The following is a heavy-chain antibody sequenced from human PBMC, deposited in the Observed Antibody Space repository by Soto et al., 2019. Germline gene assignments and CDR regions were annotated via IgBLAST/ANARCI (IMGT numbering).Heavy chain of an antibody. CDR3: SRAWGGTSGWHGWLSY. J-gene: IGHJ4*02. CDR2: TYYRSKWYN. D-gene: IGHD6-19*01. CDR1: GDSVSSNRAA. V-gene: IGHV6-1*01. Sequence: SNTLSLNCAISGDSVSSNRAAWNWISQSPSRGLEWLGRTYYRSKWYNDYAVSVKSRVTINPDTSKNQCYLQLNPFTPEHTAVSYSSRAWGGTSGWHGWLSYWGQGTLV.